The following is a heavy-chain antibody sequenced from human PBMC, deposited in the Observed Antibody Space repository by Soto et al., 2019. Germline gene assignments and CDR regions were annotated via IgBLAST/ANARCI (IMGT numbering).Heavy chain of an antibody. D-gene: IGHD2-15*01. J-gene: IGHJ4*02. CDR1: GGSFSGYY. V-gene: IGHV4-34*01. Sequence: QVQLQQWGAGLLKPSETLSLTCAVYGGSFSGYYWNWIRQPPGKGLEWIGEINHSGITNYNPSLKSRVTIALDTSKSQFSLKLSSVTAADTAVYYCAVDGARIGYWGPGTLVTVSS. CDR2: INHSGIT. CDR3: AVDGARIGY.